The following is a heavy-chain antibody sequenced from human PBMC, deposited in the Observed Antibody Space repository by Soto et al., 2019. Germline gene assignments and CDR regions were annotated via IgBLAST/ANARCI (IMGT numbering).Heavy chain of an antibody. CDR1: GYTFTSYG. J-gene: IGHJ5*02. Sequence: ASMKVSCKASGYTFTSYGISWVRQAPGQGLEWMGWISAYNGNTNYAQKLQGGVTMTTDTSTSTAYMELRSLRSDDTAVYYCARTTGPARCQFLPGVLALLSQCDNWFDPWGQGTLVTVSS. CDR3: ARTTGPARCQFLPGVLALLSQCDNWFDP. D-gene: IGHD1-1*01. V-gene: IGHV1-18*01. CDR2: ISAYNGNT.